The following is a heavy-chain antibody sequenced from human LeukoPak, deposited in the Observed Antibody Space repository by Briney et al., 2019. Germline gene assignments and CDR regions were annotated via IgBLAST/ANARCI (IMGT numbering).Heavy chain of an antibody. D-gene: IGHD2-2*02. J-gene: IGHJ4*02. CDR3: AREEGGLVPAAILDC. Sequence: GGSLRLSCEASGFTFPDYYMSWIRQAPGKGLEWISYISYDSSTKYHAESVKGRFTISRDNAKNSLHLQMNSLRAEDTAVYYCAREEGGLVPAAILDCWGQGTLVIVSS. V-gene: IGHV3-11*01. CDR2: ISYDSSTK. CDR1: GFTFPDYY.